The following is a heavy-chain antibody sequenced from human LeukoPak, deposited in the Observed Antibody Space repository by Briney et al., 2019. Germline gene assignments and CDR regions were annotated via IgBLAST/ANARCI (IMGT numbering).Heavy chain of an antibody. CDR2: ISGSGGST. Sequence: GGSLRLSCAAPGFTFSSYAMSWVRRAPGKGLEWVSAISGSGGSTYYADSEKGRFTISRDNSKNTLYLQMNSLRAEDTAVYYCAKSAHGYNSVYFDYWGQGTLVTVSS. D-gene: IGHD5-24*01. CDR3: AKSAHGYNSVYFDY. CDR1: GFTFSSYA. V-gene: IGHV3-23*01. J-gene: IGHJ4*02.